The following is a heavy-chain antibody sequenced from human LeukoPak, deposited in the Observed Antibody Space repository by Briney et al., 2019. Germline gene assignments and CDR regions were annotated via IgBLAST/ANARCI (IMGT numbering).Heavy chain of an antibody. CDR1: GFTFSSYA. Sequence: GGSLRLSCAASGFTFSSYAMHWVRQAPGKGLEWVAVISYDGSNKYYADSVKGRFTISRDNSKNTLYLQMNSLRAEDTAVYYCAPKGWLQSDDYWGQGTLVTVSS. CDR3: APKGWLQSDDY. D-gene: IGHD5-24*01. J-gene: IGHJ4*02. V-gene: IGHV3-30-3*01. CDR2: ISYDGSNK.